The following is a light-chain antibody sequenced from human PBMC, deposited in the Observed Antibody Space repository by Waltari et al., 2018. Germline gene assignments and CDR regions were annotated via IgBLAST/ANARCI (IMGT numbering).Light chain of an antibody. CDR1: QTVLYSDTNKNY. CDR3: QQYYTTPYT. CDR2: WAS. Sequence: ERATITCKSSQTVLYSDTNKNYLAWYQQKPGQSPKLLIYWASTRQSWVPDRFSGSGSGTDFTLTVSSLQAEDVAVYYCQQYYTTPYTFGQGTKLEIK. J-gene: IGKJ2*01. V-gene: IGKV4-1*01.